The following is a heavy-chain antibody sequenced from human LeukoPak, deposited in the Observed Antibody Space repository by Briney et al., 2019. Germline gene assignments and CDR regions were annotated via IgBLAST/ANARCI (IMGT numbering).Heavy chain of an antibody. V-gene: IGHV3-23*01. CDR3: AKRGVVIRVILVGFHKEAYYFDS. CDR1: GITLSNYG. Sequence: GGSLRLSCAVSGITLSNYGMSWVRQAPGKGLEWVAGISGSGGRTNYADSVKGRFTISRDSPKNTLYLQMNSLRAEDTAVYFCAKRGVVIRVILVGFHKEAYYFDSWGQGALVTVSS. CDR2: ISGSGGRT. J-gene: IGHJ4*02. D-gene: IGHD3-22*01.